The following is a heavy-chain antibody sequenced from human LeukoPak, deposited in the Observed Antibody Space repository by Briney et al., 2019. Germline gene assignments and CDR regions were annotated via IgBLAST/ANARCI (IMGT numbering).Heavy chain of an antibody. J-gene: IGHJ4*02. D-gene: IGHD5-24*01. V-gene: IGHV3-48*03. CDR3: AREGVEGPNY. CDR1: GFTFSNYE. CDR2: ISSSGSNT. Sequence: PGGSLRLSCAASGFTFSNYEMNWVRQAPGKGLEWVSYISSSGSNTYYADSVKGRFTISRDNAKNSMYLQMNSLRAEDTAVYYCAREGVEGPNYWGQGTLVTVSS.